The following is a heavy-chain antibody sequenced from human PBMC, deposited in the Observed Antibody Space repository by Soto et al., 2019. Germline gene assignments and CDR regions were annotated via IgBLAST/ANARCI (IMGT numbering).Heavy chain of an antibody. D-gene: IGHD1-20*01. Sequence: QVQLVQPGAEVKKPGPSVKVSCKASAGTFVNYAITWVRQAPGQGLELMGTSTPMFGTTYNAQKFNGRVTFTADESTSTAFMELSGLRPQEPAVYYCARVALSGILLGGVDSWGQGTLVTVSS. CDR2: STPMFGTT. CDR1: AGTFVNYA. J-gene: IGHJ4*02. V-gene: IGHV1-69*18. CDR3: ARVALSGILLGGVDS.